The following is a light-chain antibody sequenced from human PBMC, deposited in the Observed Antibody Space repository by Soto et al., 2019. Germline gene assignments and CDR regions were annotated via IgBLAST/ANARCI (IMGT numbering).Light chain of an antibody. CDR2: GAS. V-gene: IGKV3-15*01. CDR3: QQYNNWPFIT. Sequence: EIVMTQSPATLSVSPGERATLSCRASQSVRGNLAWYQQKLGQSPRLLIYGASSRATGIPVRFSGSGSGTEFTLTISSLQSEDFAVYYCQQYNNWPFITFGQGTRLEI. CDR1: QSVRGN. J-gene: IGKJ5*01.